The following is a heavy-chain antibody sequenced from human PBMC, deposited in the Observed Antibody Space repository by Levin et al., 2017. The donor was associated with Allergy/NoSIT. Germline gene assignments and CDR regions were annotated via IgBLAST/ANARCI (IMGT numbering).Heavy chain of an antibody. CDR2: MNPNSGNT. V-gene: IGHV1-8*01. CDR3: ARVLRSSGWYCFGY. D-gene: IGHD6-19*01. Sequence: ASVKVSCKASGYTFTSYDINWVRQATGQGLEWMGWMNPNSGNTGYAQKFQGRVTMTRNTSISTAYMELSSLRSEDTAVYYCARVLRSSGWYCFGYWGQGTLVTVSS. CDR1: GYTFTSYD. J-gene: IGHJ4*02.